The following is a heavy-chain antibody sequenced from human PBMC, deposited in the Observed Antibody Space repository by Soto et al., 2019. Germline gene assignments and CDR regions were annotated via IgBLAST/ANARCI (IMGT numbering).Heavy chain of an antibody. D-gene: IGHD3-10*01. J-gene: IGHJ5*02. Sequence: QVQLVDSGGGLVKPGGSLTLSCAASGFNFNDYYMIWIRQAPGKGLEWVSDINSSGTTTHYADSVKGRFTISRDNTKNSLSLHMSSLRVDDTAIYYCSRDAWGGPSGQGARVTVSS. CDR3: SRDAWGGP. CDR1: GFNFNDYY. V-gene: IGHV3-11*01. CDR2: INSSGTTT.